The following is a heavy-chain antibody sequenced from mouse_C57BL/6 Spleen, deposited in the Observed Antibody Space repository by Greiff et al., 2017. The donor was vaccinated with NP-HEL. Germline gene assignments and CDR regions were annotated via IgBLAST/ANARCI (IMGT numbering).Heavy chain of an antibody. D-gene: IGHD3-2*02. J-gene: IGHJ3*01. CDR1: GYAFSSYW. CDR3: ARVDSSGYWFAY. Sequence: VQLQQSGPELVKPGASVKISCKASGYAFSSYWMNWVKQRPGKGLEWIGQIYPGDGDTNYNGKFKGKATLTADKSSSTAYMQLSSLTSEDSAVYFCARVDSSGYWFAYWGQGTLVTVSA. CDR2: IYPGDGDT. V-gene: IGHV1-80*01.